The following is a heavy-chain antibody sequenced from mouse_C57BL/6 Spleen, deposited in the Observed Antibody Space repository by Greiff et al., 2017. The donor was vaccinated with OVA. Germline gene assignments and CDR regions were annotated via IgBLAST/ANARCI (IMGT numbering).Heavy chain of an antibody. CDR1: GYTFTSYW. CDR2: IDPNSGGT. V-gene: IGHV1-72*01. CDR3: ARSYYDYYFDY. J-gene: IGHJ2*01. Sequence: QVQLQQPGAELVKPGASVKLSCKASGYTFTSYWMHWVKQRPGRGLEWIGRIDPNSGGTKYNEKFKSKATLTVDKPSSTAYMQLSSLTSGDSAVYYCARSYYDYYFDYWGQGTTLTVSS. D-gene: IGHD2-4*01.